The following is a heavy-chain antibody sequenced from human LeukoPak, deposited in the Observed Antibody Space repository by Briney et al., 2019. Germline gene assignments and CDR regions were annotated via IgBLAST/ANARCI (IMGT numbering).Heavy chain of an antibody. CDR2: MNPNSGNT. Sequence: ASVKVSCKASGYTFTSYDINWVRQATGQGLEWMGWMNPNSGNTGYVQKFQGRVTMTRNTSISTAYMELSSLRSEDTAVYYCARKSSKGKQQLVRRGFDYWGQGTLVTVSS. CDR3: ARKSSKGKQQLVRRGFDY. CDR1: GYTFTSYD. J-gene: IGHJ4*02. D-gene: IGHD6-13*01. V-gene: IGHV1-8*01.